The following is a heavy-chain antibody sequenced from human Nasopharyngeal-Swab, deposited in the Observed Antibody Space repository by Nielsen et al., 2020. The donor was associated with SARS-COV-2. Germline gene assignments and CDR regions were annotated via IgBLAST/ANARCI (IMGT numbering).Heavy chain of an antibody. D-gene: IGHD4-11*01. Sequence: ASVKVSCKASGYTFTGYYMHWVRQAPGQGLEWMGWINPNSGGTNYAQKLQGRVTMTTDTSTSTAYMELRSLRSDDTAVYYCARVEGATTVTHYYYYYYMDVWGKGTTVTVSS. J-gene: IGHJ6*03. CDR3: ARVEGATTVTHYYYYYYMDV. CDR1: GYTFTGYY. CDR2: INPNSGGT. V-gene: IGHV1-2*02.